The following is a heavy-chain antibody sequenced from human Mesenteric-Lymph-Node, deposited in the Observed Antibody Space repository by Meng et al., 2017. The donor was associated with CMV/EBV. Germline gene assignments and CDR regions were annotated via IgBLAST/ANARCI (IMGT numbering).Heavy chain of an antibody. Sequence: LSTSGVGVCWIRQPPGKALDWLALISWDDDKRYNTSLRSRLTITKDTSKNQVVLTTTNMDPVDTGTYYCAHITYYYGSGSYSTPFDYWGQGTLVTVSS. CDR2: ISWDDDK. CDR1: LSTSGVG. CDR3: AHITYYYGSGSYSTPFDY. D-gene: IGHD3-10*01. V-gene: IGHV2-5*02. J-gene: IGHJ4*02.